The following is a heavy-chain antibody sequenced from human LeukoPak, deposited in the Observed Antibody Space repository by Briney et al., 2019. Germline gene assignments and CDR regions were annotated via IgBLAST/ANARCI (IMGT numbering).Heavy chain of an antibody. CDR3: ARGPGEYSSSWIYYYYYYMDV. J-gene: IGHJ6*03. CDR1: GYTFTSYD. D-gene: IGHD6-13*01. V-gene: IGHV1-8*01. CDR2: INPNSGNT. Sequence: VASVKVSCKASGYTFTSYDINWVRQATRQGLEWMGWINPNSGNTGYAQKFQGRVTMTRNTSISTAYMELSSLRSEDTAVYYCARGPGEYSSSWIYYYYYYMDVWGKGTTVTISS.